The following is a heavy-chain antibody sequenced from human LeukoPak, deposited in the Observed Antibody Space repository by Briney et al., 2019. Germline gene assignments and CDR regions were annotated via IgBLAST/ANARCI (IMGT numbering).Heavy chain of an antibody. Sequence: SETLSLTCTVSGYSISSGYYWGWIRQPPGKGLEWIGSIYHSGSTYYNPSLKSRVTISVDTSKNQFSLKLSSVTAADTAVYYCASTSAVAGTDYRGPGTLVTVSS. CDR1: GYSISSGYY. CDR3: ASTSAVAGTDY. CDR2: IYHSGST. D-gene: IGHD6-19*01. V-gene: IGHV4-38-2*02. J-gene: IGHJ4*02.